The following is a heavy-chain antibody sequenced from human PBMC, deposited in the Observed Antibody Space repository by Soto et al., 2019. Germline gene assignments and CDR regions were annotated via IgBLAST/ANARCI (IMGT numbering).Heavy chain of an antibody. Sequence: SGTLSLTCTVSGGSISSYYWSWIRQPPGKGLEWIGYIYYSGSTNYNPSLKSRVTISVDTSKNQFSLKLSSVTAADTAVYYCARFATGQQLVYYYYYGMDVWGQGTTVTVSS. J-gene: IGHJ6*02. CDR1: GGSISSYY. CDR2: IYYSGST. D-gene: IGHD6-13*01. CDR3: ARFATGQQLVYYYYYGMDV. V-gene: IGHV4-59*01.